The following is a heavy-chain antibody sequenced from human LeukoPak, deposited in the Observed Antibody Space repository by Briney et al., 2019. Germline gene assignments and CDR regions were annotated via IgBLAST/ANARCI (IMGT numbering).Heavy chain of an antibody. Sequence: PSETLSLTCTVSGYSISSGYYWGWIRQPPGKGLEWIGSIYYSGSTNYNPSLKSRVTISVDTSKNQFSLKLSSVTAADTAVYYCASSHLAAAGTGWFDPWGQGTLVTVSS. J-gene: IGHJ5*02. D-gene: IGHD6-13*01. CDR3: ASSHLAAAGTGWFDP. V-gene: IGHV4-38-2*02. CDR2: IYYSGST. CDR1: GYSISSGYY.